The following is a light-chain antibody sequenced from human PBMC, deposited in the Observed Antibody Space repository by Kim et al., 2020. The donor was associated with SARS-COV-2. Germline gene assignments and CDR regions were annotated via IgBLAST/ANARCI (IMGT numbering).Light chain of an antibody. CDR2: HTS. CDR3: QHRANWPRLYT. V-gene: IGKV3-11*01. J-gene: IGKJ2*01. CDR1: HSVATY. Sequence: EVLLTQSPVSLSLSSGEGGTLYCKTSHSVATYIAWFQQRPGQPPRLLFYHTSNRAAGIPARFSASGSGADYSLTITDAEPEDSAFYYCQHRANWPRLYTCGQGTKLEI.